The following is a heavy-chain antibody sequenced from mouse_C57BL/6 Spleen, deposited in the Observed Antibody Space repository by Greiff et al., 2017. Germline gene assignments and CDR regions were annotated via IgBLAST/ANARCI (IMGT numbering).Heavy chain of an antibody. CDR1: GYTFTSYW. Sequence: QVQLQQPGAELVRPGSSVKLSCKASGYTFTSYWMHWVKQRPIQGLEWIGNIDPSDSETHYNQKFKDKATLTVDKSSSTAYMQLSSLTSEDSAVYYCAGSYDYDAWFAYWGQGTLVTVSA. D-gene: IGHD2-4*01. CDR3: AGSYDYDAWFAY. CDR2: IDPSDSET. J-gene: IGHJ3*01. V-gene: IGHV1-52*01.